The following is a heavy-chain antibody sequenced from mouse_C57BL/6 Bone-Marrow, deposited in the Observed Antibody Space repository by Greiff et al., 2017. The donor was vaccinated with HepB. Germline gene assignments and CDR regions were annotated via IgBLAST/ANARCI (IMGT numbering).Heavy chain of an antibody. CDR2: ISSGGSYT. D-gene: IGHD1-1*01. CDR3: ARPTITTVVATADFDY. Sequence: EVQVVESGGDLVKPGGSLKLSCAASGFTFSSYGMSWVRQTPDKRLEWVATISSGGSYTYYPDTVKGRFTISRDNAKNTLYLQMSSLKSEDTAMYYCARPTITTVVATADFDYWGQGTTLTVSS. J-gene: IGHJ2*01. V-gene: IGHV5-6*01. CDR1: GFTFSSYG.